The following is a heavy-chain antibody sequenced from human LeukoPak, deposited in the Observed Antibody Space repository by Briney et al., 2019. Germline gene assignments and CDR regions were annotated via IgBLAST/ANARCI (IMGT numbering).Heavy chain of an antibody. D-gene: IGHD6-6*01. CDR3: ARVLSPASSSEKYYFDY. Sequence: PSETLSPTCAVYGGSFSGYYWSWIRQPPGKGLEWIGEINHSGSTNYNPSLKSRVTISVDTSKNQFSLKLSSVTAADTAVYYCARVLSPASSSEKYYFDYWGQGTLVTVSS. V-gene: IGHV4-34*01. CDR2: INHSGST. CDR1: GGSFSGYY. J-gene: IGHJ4*02.